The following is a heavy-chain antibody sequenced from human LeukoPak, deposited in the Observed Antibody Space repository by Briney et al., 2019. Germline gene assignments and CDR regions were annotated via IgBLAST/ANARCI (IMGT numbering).Heavy chain of an antibody. J-gene: IGHJ4*02. Sequence: GESLKISCKGSQYTFTNYWIAWVRQMPGKGLEWMGIIYPGDSDTRYNPSFQGQVTISADKSISTAYLQWNSLKASDTAMYYCARRHKRGAYSYGVGYWGQGTLVTVSS. V-gene: IGHV5-51*01. D-gene: IGHD5-18*01. CDR1: QYTFTNYW. CDR3: ARRHKRGAYSYGVGY. CDR2: IYPGDSDT.